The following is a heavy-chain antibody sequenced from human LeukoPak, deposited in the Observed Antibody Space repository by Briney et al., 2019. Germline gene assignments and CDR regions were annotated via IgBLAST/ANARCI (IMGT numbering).Heavy chain of an antibody. V-gene: IGHV4-4*07. CDR1: GGSVRNYY. CDR3: ARCPSDANYFDY. J-gene: IGHJ4*02. Sequence: SETLSLTCTVSGGSVRNYYWTWIRQPAGKGLEWIGRFFNSSLKSQLTMALDTSKNQFSLKLTSVTAADTAVYYCARCPSDANYFDYWGQGILVTVSS. CDR2: FF.